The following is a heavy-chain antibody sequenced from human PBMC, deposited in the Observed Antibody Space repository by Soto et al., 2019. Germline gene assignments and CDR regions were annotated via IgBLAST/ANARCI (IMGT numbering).Heavy chain of an antibody. Sequence: ASVKVSCKASGYTFTSYGISWVRKAPGQVLEGMGWISAHNGNTNYAQKLQGRVTMTTDTSTSTAYMELSSLRSDDTAVYYCARQPETQGDPRSYLEYWGQGTMVTVSS. J-gene: IGHJ4*02. V-gene: IGHV1-18*01. D-gene: IGHD3-10*01. CDR2: ISAHNGNT. CDR1: GYTFTSYG. CDR3: ARQPETQGDPRSYLEY.